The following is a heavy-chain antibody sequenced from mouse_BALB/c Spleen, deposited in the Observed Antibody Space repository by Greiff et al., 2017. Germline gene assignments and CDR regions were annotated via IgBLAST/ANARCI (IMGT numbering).Heavy chain of an antibody. CDR1: GYSFTGYF. J-gene: IGHJ4*01. CDR2: INPYNGDT. Sequence: EVKVVESGPELVKPGASVKISCKASGYSFTGYFMNWVKQSHGKSLEWIGRINPYNGDTFYNQKFKGKATLTVDKSSSTAHMELLSLTSEDSAVYYCGYGNPYYYAMDYWGQGTSVTVSS. D-gene: IGHD2-1*01. V-gene: IGHV1-37*01. CDR3: GYGNPYYYAMDY.